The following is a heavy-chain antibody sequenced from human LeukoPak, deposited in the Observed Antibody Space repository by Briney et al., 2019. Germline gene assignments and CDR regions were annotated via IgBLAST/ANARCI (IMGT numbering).Heavy chain of an antibody. V-gene: IGHV4-39*07. J-gene: IGHJ3*02. CDR3: ARESKLGYCSGGSCYSSGAFDI. Sequence: SETLSLTCTVSGGSISSSSYSSSYYWGWIRQPPGKGLEWIGTIFHSGSSYYNPTLKSRVTISVDRSKNQFSLKLSSVTAADTAVYYCARESKLGYCSGGSCYSSGAFDIWGQGTMVTVSS. D-gene: IGHD2-15*01. CDR1: GGSISSSSYSSSYY. CDR2: IFHSGSS.